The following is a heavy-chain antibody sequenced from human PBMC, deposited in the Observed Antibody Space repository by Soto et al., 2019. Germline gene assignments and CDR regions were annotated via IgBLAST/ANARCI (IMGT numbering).Heavy chain of an antibody. CDR1: GFTVSSNY. V-gene: IGHV3-66*04. CDR3: ARQYLRWFGDLDI. J-gene: IGHJ3*02. Sequence: EVQLVESGGGLVQPGGSLRLSCAASGFTVSSNYMSWVLQAPGKGLEWVSVIYSGGSTYYADSVKGRFTISRDNSNNSMYLQMTVLRAEDTAVYYCARQYLRWFGDLDIWGQGTMVTVSS. CDR2: IYSGGST. D-gene: IGHD3-10*01.